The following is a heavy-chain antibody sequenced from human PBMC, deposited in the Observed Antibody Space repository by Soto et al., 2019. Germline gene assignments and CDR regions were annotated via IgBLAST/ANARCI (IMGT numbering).Heavy chain of an antibody. J-gene: IGHJ4*02. CDR2: ISGSGGST. CDR1: GFTFSSYA. D-gene: IGHD3-9*01. V-gene: IGHV3-23*01. CDR3: ARQYYDILTGYYQSYYFDY. Sequence: GGSLRLSCAASGFTFSSYAMSWVRQAPWKGLEWVSAISGSGGSTYYADSVKGRFTISRDNSKNTLYLQMNSLRAEDTAVYYCARQYYDILTGYYQSYYFDYWGQGTLVTVSS.